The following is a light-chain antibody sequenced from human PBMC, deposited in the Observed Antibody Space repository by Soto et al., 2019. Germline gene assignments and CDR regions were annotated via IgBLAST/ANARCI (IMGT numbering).Light chain of an antibody. CDR2: EVT. CDR3: CSYAGSNTYV. Sequence: QSVLTQPASVSGSPGQSITFSCTGTNGDMGIYDLVSWYQQHSGTAPKLLIAEVTKRPSGISYRFSGSKSGNTASLTISGLQAEDEADYYCCSYAGSNTYVVGTGTKVTVL. J-gene: IGLJ1*01. CDR1: NGDMGIYDL. V-gene: IGLV2-23*02.